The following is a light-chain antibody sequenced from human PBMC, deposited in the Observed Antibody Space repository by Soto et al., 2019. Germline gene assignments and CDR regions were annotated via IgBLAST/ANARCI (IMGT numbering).Light chain of an antibody. V-gene: IGLV2-14*01. CDR1: SSDVGGYNS. CDR2: DVS. Sequence: QSVLTQPASVSGSPGQSIAISCTGNSSDVGGYNSVSWYQQYPGKAPKLMIHDVSNRPSGVSDRFSGSKSGNTASLTISGLQAEDEADYYCSSWTSSSSYVFGSGTKVTVL. J-gene: IGLJ1*01. CDR3: SSWTSSSSYV.